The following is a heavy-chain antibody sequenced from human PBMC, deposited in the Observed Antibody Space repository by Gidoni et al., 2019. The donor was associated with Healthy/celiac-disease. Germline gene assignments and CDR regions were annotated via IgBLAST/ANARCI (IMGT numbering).Heavy chain of an antibody. CDR3: ARDPGSYLYYFDY. CDR1: GFTFSSYS. V-gene: IGHV3-21*01. CDR2: ISSSSSYI. Sequence: QLVASGGGLVKPGGSLRLSCAASGFTFSSYSMNWVRQAPGKGLEWVSSISSSSSYIYYADSVKGRFTISRDNAKNSLYLQMNSLRAEDTAVYYCARDPGSYLYYFDYWGQGTLVTVSS. D-gene: IGHD1-26*01. J-gene: IGHJ4*02.